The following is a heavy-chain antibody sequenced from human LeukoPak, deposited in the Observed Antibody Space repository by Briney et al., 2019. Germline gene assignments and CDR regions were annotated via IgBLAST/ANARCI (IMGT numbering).Heavy chain of an antibody. Sequence: ASVKVSCKASGGTFSSYAISWVRQAPGQGPEWMGWISGNNDNPNYGQKFQGRFTVTTDSSTSTAYMELRNLRFDDTAVYYCARDGTSTDDYWGQGTLVTVSS. J-gene: IGHJ4*02. CDR1: GGTFSSYA. CDR2: ISGNNDNP. D-gene: IGHD2-2*01. V-gene: IGHV1-18*01. CDR3: ARDGTSTDDY.